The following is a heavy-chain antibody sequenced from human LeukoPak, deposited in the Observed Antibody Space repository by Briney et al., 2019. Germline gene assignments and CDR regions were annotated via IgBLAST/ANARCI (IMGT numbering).Heavy chain of an antibody. CDR3: ARVRPVYDSSGYYYFAY. CDR1: GYSVPTLGMC. CDR2: IDWDDDK. D-gene: IGHD3-22*01. J-gene: IGHJ4*02. V-gene: IGHV2-70*11. Sequence: SGPTLVKPTRTLTLTCMFSGYSVPTLGMCVSWIRQPPGKALEWLSRIDWDDDKYYSTSLKTRLTISKDTSKKHLVLTMTNIDPLDEAPFYYARVRPVYDSSGYYYFAYWGQGTLVAVSS.